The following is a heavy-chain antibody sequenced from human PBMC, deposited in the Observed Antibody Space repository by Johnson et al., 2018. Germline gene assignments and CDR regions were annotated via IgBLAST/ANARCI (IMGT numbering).Heavy chain of an antibody. V-gene: IGHV3-33*01. CDR2: LWYVGSNK. D-gene: IGHD6-19*01. CDR1: GFTFSNYG. J-gene: IGHJ6*02. Sequence: QVQLVQSGGGVVQPGRSLRLSCAASGFTFSNYGMHWVRQAPGKGLEWVALLWYVGSNKYYAESVKGRFTISRDNSKNTRYLQMRGLRAEDTGMYFCGRVPSSNYSYAMDVGGQGTTVTVSS. CDR3: GRVPSSNYSYAMDV.